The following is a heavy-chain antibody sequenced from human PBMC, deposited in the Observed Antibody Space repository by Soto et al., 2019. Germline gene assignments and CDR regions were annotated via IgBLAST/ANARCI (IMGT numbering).Heavy chain of an antibody. Sequence: QVQLVESGGGVVQPGRSLRLSCAASGFTFSSYAMHWVRQAPGKGLEWVAVISYDGSNKYYADSVKGRFTISRDNSKNTLYLQMNSLRAEDTAVYYCARDPIVVVIIQNGVFDYWGQGTLVTVSS. CDR3: ARDPIVVVIIQNGVFDY. J-gene: IGHJ4*02. D-gene: IGHD3-22*01. V-gene: IGHV3-30-3*01. CDR1: GFTFSSYA. CDR2: ISYDGSNK.